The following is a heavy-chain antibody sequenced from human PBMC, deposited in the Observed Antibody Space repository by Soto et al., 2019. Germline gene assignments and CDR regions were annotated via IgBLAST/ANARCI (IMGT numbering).Heavy chain of an antibody. CDR2: IYYSGST. CDR1: GGSISSYY. D-gene: IGHD6-13*01. Sequence: SVTLSLTCTVSGGSISSYYWSWIRQPPGKGLEWIGYIYYSGSTNYNPSLKSRVTISVDTSENQFSLKLSSVTAADTAVYYCARGESVIAALDNWRQGPRVSVAS. J-gene: IGHJ4*02. V-gene: IGHV4-59*01. CDR3: ARGESVIAALDN.